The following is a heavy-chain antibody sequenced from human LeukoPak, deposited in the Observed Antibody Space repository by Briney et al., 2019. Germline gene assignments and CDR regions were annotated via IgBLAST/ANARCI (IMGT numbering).Heavy chain of an antibody. CDR3: ARYRRWGSYFPGAFDI. V-gene: IGHV3-11*06. D-gene: IGHD3-16*01. Sequence: PGGSLRLSCEASTFTSSNYYMSWVRQAPGKGLEWVSYISSSSSYTNYADSVKGRFTISRDNAKNSLYLQMNSMRAEDTAVYYCARYRRWGSYFPGAFDIWGQGTMVTVSS. CDR1: TFTSSNYY. CDR2: ISSSSSYT. J-gene: IGHJ3*02.